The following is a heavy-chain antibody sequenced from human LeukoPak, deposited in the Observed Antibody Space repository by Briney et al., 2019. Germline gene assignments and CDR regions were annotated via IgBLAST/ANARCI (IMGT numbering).Heavy chain of an antibody. J-gene: IGHJ4*02. D-gene: IGHD3-22*01. Sequence: GGSLRLSCAASGFTFSSYAMSWVRQAPGKGLEWVSAISGSGGSTYYADSVKGRSTISRDNAKNTLYLQMNSLRAEDTAVYYCARDADYYDSSGYYRADYWGQGTLVTVSS. CDR1: GFTFSSYA. V-gene: IGHV3-23*01. CDR3: ARDADYYDSSGYYRADY. CDR2: ISGSGGST.